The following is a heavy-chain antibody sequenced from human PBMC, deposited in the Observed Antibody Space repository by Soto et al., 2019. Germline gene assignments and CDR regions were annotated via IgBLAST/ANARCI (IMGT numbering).Heavy chain of an antibody. CDR1: GYTLRELS. CDR3: ATGDQLSAEVTGISFSF. D-gene: IGHD2-21*02. V-gene: IGHV1-24*01. Sequence: ASVKVSCKVSGYTLRELSLHWVRQAPGKGLEWLAGYGPAKDETLYAQTLKGRITVTEDTSAVTAYMELRGLTFDDSAVYYCATGDQLSAEVTGISFSFWGQGTRVTVSS. CDR2: YGPAKDET. J-gene: IGHJ4*02.